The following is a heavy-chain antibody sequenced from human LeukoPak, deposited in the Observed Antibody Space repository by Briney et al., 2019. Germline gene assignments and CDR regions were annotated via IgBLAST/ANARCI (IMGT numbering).Heavy chain of an antibody. V-gene: IGHV1-2*02. J-gene: IGHJ5*02. Sequence: SWKVSGKASGSTFTGYYLHWVRQPPGRGLGWMGWINPNSGGTNYAQKFQGRVTMTRDTSISTAYMELSRLRSDDTAVYYCARGHLVVVPAAPFDPWGQGTLVTVSS. CDR3: ARGHLVVVPAAPFDP. CDR2: INPNSGGT. CDR1: GSTFTGYY. D-gene: IGHD2-2*01.